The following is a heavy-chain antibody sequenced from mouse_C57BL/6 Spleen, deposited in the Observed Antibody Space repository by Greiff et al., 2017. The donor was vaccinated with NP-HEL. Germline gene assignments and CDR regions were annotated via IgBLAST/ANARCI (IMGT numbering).Heavy chain of an antibody. D-gene: IGHD2-5*01. V-gene: IGHV6-3*01. Sequence: EVKLEESGGGLVQPGGSMKLSCVASGFTFSNYWMNWVRQSPEKGLEWAAQIRLKSDNYATHYAESVKGRFTISRDDSKSSVYLQMNNLRAEDTGIYYCTAYYSIPLYVDVWGTGTTVTVSS. CDR3: TAYYSIPLYVDV. J-gene: IGHJ1*03. CDR2: IRLKSDNYAT. CDR1: GFTFSNYW.